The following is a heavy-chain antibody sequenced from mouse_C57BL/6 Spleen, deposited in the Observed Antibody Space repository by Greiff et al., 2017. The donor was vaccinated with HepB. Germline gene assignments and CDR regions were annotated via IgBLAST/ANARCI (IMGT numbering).Heavy chain of an antibody. D-gene: IGHD2-4*01. V-gene: IGHV1-69*01. CDR1: GYTFTSYW. CDR2: IDPSDSYT. CDR3: ARIRGDYDIAY. J-gene: IGHJ3*01. Sequence: QVQLQQPGAELVMPGASVKLSCKASGYTFTSYWMHWVKQRPGQGLEWIGEIDPSDSYTNYNQKFKGKSTLTVDKSSSTAYMQLSSLTSEDSAVYYCARIRGDYDIAYWGQGTLVTVSA.